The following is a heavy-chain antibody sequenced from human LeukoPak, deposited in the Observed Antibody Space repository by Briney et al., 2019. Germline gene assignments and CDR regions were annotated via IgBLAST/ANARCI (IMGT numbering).Heavy chain of an antibody. CDR1: GGSISGYY. CDR3: ARGNGYYGHYFDY. Sequence: SETLSLTCSVSGGSISGYYWSWIRQPPGKGLEWIGYIHYSGSTHYNPSLKSRVTISVDTSKNQFSLKLSSVTAADTAVYYCARGNGYYGHYFDYWGQGTLVTVSS. J-gene: IGHJ4*02. CDR2: IHYSGST. D-gene: IGHD1-26*01. V-gene: IGHV4-59*12.